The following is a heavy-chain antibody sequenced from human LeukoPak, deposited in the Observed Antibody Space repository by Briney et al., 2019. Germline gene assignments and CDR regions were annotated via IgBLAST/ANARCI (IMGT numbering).Heavy chain of an antibody. CDR3: ARCMVLSQGWCNWFDP. CDR2: ISGSGGGT. J-gene: IGHJ5*02. CDR1: GFTFNNHA. V-gene: IGHV3-23*01. Sequence: GGSLRLSCAASGFTFNNHAMSWVRQAPGKGLQMVSIISGSGGGTFYADSVKGRFTISRDNSENTLHLQMNNLRVEDTARYFCARCMVLSQGWCNWFDPWGQGTLVTVSS. D-gene: IGHD6-13*01.